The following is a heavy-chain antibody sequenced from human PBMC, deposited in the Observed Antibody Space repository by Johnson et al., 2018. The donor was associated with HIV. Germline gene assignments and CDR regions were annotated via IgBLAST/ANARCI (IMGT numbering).Heavy chain of an antibody. CDR3: ARGDFWSGYPDAFDI. CDR1: GFSFTRCD. CDR2: ISYDGSNK. Sequence: QVQLVESGGGVVQPGGSLRLSCAASGFSFTRCDMHWVREAPGKGLEWVAVISYDGSNKYYADSVKGRFTISRDNSKNTLYLQMNSLRAEDTAVYYCARGDFWSGYPDAFDIWGQGTMVTVSS. J-gene: IGHJ3*02. D-gene: IGHD3-3*01. V-gene: IGHV3-30*19.